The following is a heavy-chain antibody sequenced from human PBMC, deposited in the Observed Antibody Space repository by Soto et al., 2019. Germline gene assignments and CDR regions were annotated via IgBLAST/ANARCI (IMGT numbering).Heavy chain of an antibody. CDR1: RFTFSNFA. J-gene: IGHJ4*02. Sequence: AHLSESGGGLQQPGGSLKLSCEASRFTFSNFAMSWVRQAPGKGLEWISTIGVTAGSTYYTDSVRGRFTISRDNSKNTLYLEMNNLRAEDTALYYCAKVMYTWNDVAAFDSWGQGTLVAVSS. CDR3: AKVMYTWNDVAAFDS. CDR2: IGVTAGST. D-gene: IGHD1-1*01. V-gene: IGHV3-23*01.